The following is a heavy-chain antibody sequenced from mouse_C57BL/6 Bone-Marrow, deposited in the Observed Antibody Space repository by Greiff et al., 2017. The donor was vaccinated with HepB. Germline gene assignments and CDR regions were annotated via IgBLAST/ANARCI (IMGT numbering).Heavy chain of an antibody. V-gene: IGHV1-82*01. CDR1: GYAFSSSW. CDR3: ARSAGLRGAMDY. D-gene: IGHD2-4*01. CDR2: IYPGDGDT. J-gene: IGHJ4*01. Sequence: QVQLQQSGPELVKPGASVKISCKASGYAFSSSWMNWVKQRPGKGLEWIGRIYPGDGDTKYNGKFKGKATLTADKSSSTAYMQLSSLTSEDSAVSFWARSAGLRGAMDYWGQGTSVTGSS.